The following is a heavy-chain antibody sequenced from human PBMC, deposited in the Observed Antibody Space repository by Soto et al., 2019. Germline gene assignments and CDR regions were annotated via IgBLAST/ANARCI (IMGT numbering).Heavy chain of an antibody. Sequence: GSLRLSCAASGFTFSSYAMSWVRQAPEKGLEWVSAISGSGGSTYYADSVKGRFTISRDNSKNTLYLQMNSLRAEDTAVYYCAKGPHVRRRLANYFDEWGQGTLVTVSS. V-gene: IGHV3-23*01. D-gene: IGHD3-3*02. CDR1: GFTFSSYA. J-gene: IGHJ4*02. CDR2: ISGSGGST. CDR3: AKGPHVRRRLANYFDE.